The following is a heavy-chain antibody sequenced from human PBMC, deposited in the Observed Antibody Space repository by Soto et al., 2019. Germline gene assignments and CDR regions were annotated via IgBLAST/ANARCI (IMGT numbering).Heavy chain of an antibody. V-gene: IGHV1-8*01. J-gene: IGHJ6*02. CDR1: GYTFTSYD. D-gene: IGHD5-18*01. Sequence: QVQLVQSGAEVKKPGASVKVSCKSSGYTFTSYDINWVLQATGQGLEWMGWMNANSGNTGYAQKFKGRVTMTRNTSRSTAYMEVSSLRSEDTDVYYCARVGTPASQRGDSYESDDYYCCMDVWGQGTTVTVSS. CDR3: ARVGTPASQRGDSYESDDYYCCMDV. CDR2: MNANSGNT.